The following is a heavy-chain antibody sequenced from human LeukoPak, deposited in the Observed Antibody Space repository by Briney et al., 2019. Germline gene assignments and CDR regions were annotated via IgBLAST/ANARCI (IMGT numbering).Heavy chain of an antibody. CDR3: ARDLFGIVVVPAAMGY. V-gene: IGHV1-2*02. CDR2: INPNSGGT. CDR1: GYTFTGYY. J-gene: IGHJ4*02. D-gene: IGHD2-2*01. Sequence: ASVKASCKASGYTFTGYYMHWVRQAPGQGLEWMGWINPNSGGTNYAQKFQGRVTMTRDTSISTAYMELSRLRSDDTAVYYCARDLFGIVVVPAAMGYWGQGTLVTVSS.